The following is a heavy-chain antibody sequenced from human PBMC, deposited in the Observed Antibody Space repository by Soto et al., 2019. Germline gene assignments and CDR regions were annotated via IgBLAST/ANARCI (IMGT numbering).Heavy chain of an antibody. Sequence: QVQLQESGPGLVEPSQTLSLTCTVSGDSISSGYFWSWIRQSPGKGLEWIGHTYNSGTTYNNPSLRSRGTISIDTSRNQFSLRLTSVTAADTAVYYCARGPSADNIDYWGQGTLVTVSS. V-gene: IGHV4-30-4*01. D-gene: IGHD3-3*01. J-gene: IGHJ4*02. CDR2: TYNSGTT. CDR3: ARGPSADNIDY. CDR1: GDSISSGYF.